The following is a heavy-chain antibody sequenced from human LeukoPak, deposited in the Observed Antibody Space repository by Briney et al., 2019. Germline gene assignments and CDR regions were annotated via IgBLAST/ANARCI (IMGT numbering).Heavy chain of an antibody. D-gene: IGHD3-10*01. V-gene: IGHV3-7*01. CDR1: RFTFSNYW. CDR3: ARDNGFGEFDYYYYYMDV. CDR2: IKKDGGET. J-gene: IGHJ6*03. Sequence: GGSLRLSCVASRFTFSNYWMTWVRQAPGKGLERVANIKKDGGETYYMESVKGRFTISRDNARNSLYLQMNSLTVKDTAVYYCARDNGFGEFDYYYYYMDVWGKGTTVTISS.